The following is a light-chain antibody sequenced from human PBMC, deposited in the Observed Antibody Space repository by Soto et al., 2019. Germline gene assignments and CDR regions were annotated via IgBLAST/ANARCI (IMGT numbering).Light chain of an antibody. CDR3: ATWDDSLSGVV. Sequence: QSVLTQSPSVSGTPGQRVTISCSGGSSNIGNHFVYWHQQLPGMAPRLLIYKNGQRPSGIPDRFSGSKSGTSASLAISGLRSEDEAVYYCATWDDSLSGVVFGGGTKLTVL. CDR2: KNG. CDR1: SSNIGNHF. V-gene: IGLV1-47*01. J-gene: IGLJ2*01.